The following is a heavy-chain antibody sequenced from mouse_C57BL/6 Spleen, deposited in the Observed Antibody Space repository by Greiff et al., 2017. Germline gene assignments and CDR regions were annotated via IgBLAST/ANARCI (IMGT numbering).Heavy chain of an antibody. CDR2: IYPRDGST. D-gene: IGHD4-1*01. J-gene: IGHJ4*01. V-gene: IGHV1-85*01. CDR3: ARAVTTALTGTGAMDY. Sequence: VMLVESGPELVKPGASVKLSCKASGYTFTSYDINWVKQRPGQGLEWIGWIYPRDGSTKYNEKFKGKATLTVDTSSSTAYMELHSLTSEDSAVYFCARAVTTALTGTGAMDYWGQGTSVTVSS. CDR1: GYTFTSYD.